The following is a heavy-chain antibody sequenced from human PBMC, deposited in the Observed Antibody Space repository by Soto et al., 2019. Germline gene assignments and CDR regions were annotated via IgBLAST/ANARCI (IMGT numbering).Heavy chain of an antibody. CDR3: ARDAMSVVPAATYGMDV. Sequence: ASVKVSCKASGYTFTVYYMHWVRQAPGQGLEWMGWINPNSGGTNYAQKFQGWVTMTRDTSISTAYMELSRLRSDDTAVYYCARDAMSVVPAATYGMDVWGQGTTVTVSS. J-gene: IGHJ6*02. CDR2: INPNSGGT. D-gene: IGHD2-2*01. CDR1: GYTFTVYY. V-gene: IGHV1-2*04.